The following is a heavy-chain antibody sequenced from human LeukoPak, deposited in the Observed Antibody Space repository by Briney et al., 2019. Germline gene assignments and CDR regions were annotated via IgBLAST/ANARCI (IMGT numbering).Heavy chain of an antibody. V-gene: IGHV3-23*01. Sequence: GGSLRLSCAASGFTFSSYAMSWVRQAPGKGLEWVSAISGSGGSTYYADSVKGRFTISRDNSKNTLYLQMNSLRAEDTAVYYSAKDLYDSSGYYYGGALDYWGQGTLVTVSS. D-gene: IGHD3-22*01. CDR1: GFTFSSYA. CDR3: AKDLYDSSGYYYGGALDY. J-gene: IGHJ4*02. CDR2: ISGSGGST.